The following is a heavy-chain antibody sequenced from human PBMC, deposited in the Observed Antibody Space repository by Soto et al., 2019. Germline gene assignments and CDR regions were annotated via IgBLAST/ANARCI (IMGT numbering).Heavy chain of an antibody. CDR3: ASASVSWASDY. D-gene: IGHD6-13*01. J-gene: IGHJ4*02. CDR1: GFTFSTYA. V-gene: IGHV3-23*01. CDR2: ITGTGGDT. Sequence: EVKLLQSGGGLVQSGGSLRLSCAASGFTFSTYAMSWVRQAPGKGLEWVSCITGTGGDTYYADSVEGRFTISRDNSKNPLYLHMHSLRAEDTAMYYCASASVSWASDYWGQGTLVTVSS.